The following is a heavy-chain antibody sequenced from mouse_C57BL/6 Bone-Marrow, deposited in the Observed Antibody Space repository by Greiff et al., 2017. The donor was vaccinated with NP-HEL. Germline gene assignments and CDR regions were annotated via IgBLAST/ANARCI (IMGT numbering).Heavy chain of an antibody. V-gene: IGHV5-9-1*02. Sequence: EVQRVESGEGLVKPGGSLKLSCAASGFTFSSYAMSWVRQTPEKRLEWVAYISSGGDYIYYADTVKGRFTISRDNARNTLYLQMSSLKSEDTAMYYCTREPLPYYSNYWYFDVWGTGTTVTVSS. CDR3: TREPLPYYSNYWYFDV. J-gene: IGHJ1*03. CDR1: GFTFSSYA. D-gene: IGHD2-5*01. CDR2: ISSGGDYI.